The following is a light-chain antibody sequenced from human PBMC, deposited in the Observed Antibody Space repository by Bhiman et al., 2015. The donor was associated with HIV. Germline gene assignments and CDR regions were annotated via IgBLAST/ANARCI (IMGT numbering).Light chain of an antibody. CDR2: QDY. J-gene: IGLJ1*01. CDR3: QAWDTSTEV. V-gene: IGLV3-1*01. CDR1: KLGDKY. Sequence: GSVAPGQTASITCSGDKLGDKYTFWYQQKPGQSPVLVIYQDYKRPSGIPERFSGSNSGNTATLTISGTRAMDEGDYYCQAWDTSTEVFGTGTKVTVL.